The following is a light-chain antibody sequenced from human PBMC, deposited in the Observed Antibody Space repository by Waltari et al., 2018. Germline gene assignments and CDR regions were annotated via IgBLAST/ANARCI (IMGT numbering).Light chain of an antibody. CDR3: QQYYNIPWT. V-gene: IGKV4-1*01. J-gene: IGKJ1*01. CDR2: RAS. Sequence: DIVMTQSPDSLAVSLGERATINCKSSQSVLYSPNNKNYLAWYQQKPGQPPKLLISRASTRESGVPDRFSGSGSETDFTLTISSLQAEDVAVYYCQQYYNIPWTFGQGTKVEIK. CDR1: QSVLYSPNNKNY.